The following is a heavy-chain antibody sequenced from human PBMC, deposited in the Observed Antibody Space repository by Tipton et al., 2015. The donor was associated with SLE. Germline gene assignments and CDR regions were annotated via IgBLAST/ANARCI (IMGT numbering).Heavy chain of an antibody. V-gene: IGHV4-59*08. CDR2: IYYRGTS. CDR1: GDSISNYY. D-gene: IGHD4-17*01. J-gene: IGHJ3*02. Sequence: TLSLTCTVSGDSISNYYWSWIRQPPGKGLEWIGYIYYRGTSKYNPSLKSRFTISVDTPKNHFSLKLSSVPAADTAVYYCARHRYDFGDYRAFDIWGQGTMVTVSS. CDR3: ARHRYDFGDYRAFDI.